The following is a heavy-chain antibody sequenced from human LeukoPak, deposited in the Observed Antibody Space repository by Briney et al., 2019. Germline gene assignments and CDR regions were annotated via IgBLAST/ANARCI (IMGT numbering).Heavy chain of an antibody. CDR2: ISYDGTNK. CDR3: AKARGSWPSHYGMDV. CDR1: GFTFSSYA. Sequence: GRSLRLSCAASGFTFSSYAMHWVRQAPGKGLEWVALISYDGTNKFYEDSVKGRFTISRDNSKNTLFLQVNSLRAEDTAVYYCAKARGSWPSHYGMDVWGQGTTVTVSS. V-gene: IGHV3-30*01. D-gene: IGHD3-10*01. J-gene: IGHJ6*02.